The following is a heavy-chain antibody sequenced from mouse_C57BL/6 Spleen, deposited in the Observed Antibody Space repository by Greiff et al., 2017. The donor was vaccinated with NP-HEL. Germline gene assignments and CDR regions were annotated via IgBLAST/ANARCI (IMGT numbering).Heavy chain of an antibody. J-gene: IGHJ1*03. Sequence: QVQLKESGAELVKPGASVKLSCKASGYTFTSYWMHWVKQRPGQGLEWIGMIHPNSGSTNYNEKFKSKATLTVDKSSSTAYMQLSSLTSEDSAVYYCARTGGLRGVWYFDVWGTGTTVTVSS. V-gene: IGHV1-64*01. CDR2: IHPNSGST. CDR1: GYTFTSYW. D-gene: IGHD2-2*01. CDR3: ARTGGLRGVWYFDV.